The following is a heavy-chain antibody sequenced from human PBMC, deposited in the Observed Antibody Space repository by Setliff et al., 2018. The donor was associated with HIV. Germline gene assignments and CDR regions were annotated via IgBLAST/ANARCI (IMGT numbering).Heavy chain of an antibody. CDR3: ARERHSSHWYSGWFDP. D-gene: IGHD6-13*01. CDR1: GGSIKYDY. Sequence: SETLSLTCSVSGGSIKYDYWSWIRQSPGKGLEWIAWIHDSGSANYNPSLKSRVTISLDKSKNQFALNLTSVTAADSAVYYCARERHSSHWYSGWFDPWGQGTLVTVS. CDR2: IHDSGSA. J-gene: IGHJ5*02. V-gene: IGHV4-59*01.